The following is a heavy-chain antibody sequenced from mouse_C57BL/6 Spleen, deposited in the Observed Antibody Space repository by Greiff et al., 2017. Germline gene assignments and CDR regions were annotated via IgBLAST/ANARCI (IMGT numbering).Heavy chain of an antibody. J-gene: IGHJ2*01. CDR2: IDPETGGT. D-gene: IGHD3-3*01. Sequence: QVQLQQSGAELVRPGASVTLSCTASGYTFTDYEMHWVKQTPVHGLEWIGAIDPETGGTAYNQKFKGKAILTADKSSSTAYMELRSLTSEDSAVYYCTRGTRGYWGQGTTLTVSS. CDR3: TRGTRGY. CDR1: GYTFTDYE. V-gene: IGHV1-15*01.